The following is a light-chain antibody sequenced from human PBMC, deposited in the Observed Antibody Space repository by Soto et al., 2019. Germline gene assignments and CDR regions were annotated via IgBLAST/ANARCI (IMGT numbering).Light chain of an antibody. V-gene: IGLV2-8*01. CDR3: TSYAGSDNPVL. Sequence: QSALTQPPSASGSPGQSVTIPCTGTSNDIGEYHYVSWYQQHLGKAPKLMIYEVTQRPSGVPHRFSGSKSGNTASLTVSGLQPEDEADYYCTSYAGSDNPVLFGGGTKLTVL. CDR2: EVT. J-gene: IGLJ2*01. CDR1: SNDIGEYHY.